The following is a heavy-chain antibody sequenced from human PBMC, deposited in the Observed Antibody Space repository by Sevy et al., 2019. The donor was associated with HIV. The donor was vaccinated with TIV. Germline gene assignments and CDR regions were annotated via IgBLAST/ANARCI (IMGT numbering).Heavy chain of an antibody. V-gene: IGHV3-15*01. CDR3: TTDYGYYNSSGFNPVYFDY. Sequence: GGSLRLSCAASGFSFNNAWMSWVRQAPGKGLEWVGHIKTKTDGGTADYAAPVQDRFIISRDDSENIVFLQMNGLESEDTAVYYCTTDYGYYNSSGFNPVYFDYWGQGTLVTVSS. D-gene: IGHD3-22*01. J-gene: IGHJ4*02. CDR1: GFSFNNAW. CDR2: IKTKTDGGTA.